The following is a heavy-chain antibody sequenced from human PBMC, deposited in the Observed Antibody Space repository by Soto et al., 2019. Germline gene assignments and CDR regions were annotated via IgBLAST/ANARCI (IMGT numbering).Heavy chain of an antibody. CDR3: ARHGNPRREMATPYYYYYGMDV. Sequence: PGESLKISCKGSGYSFTSYWIGWVRQMPGKGLEWMGIIYPGDSDTRYSPSFQGQVTISADKSISTAYLQWSSLKASDTAMYYCARHGNPRREMATPYYYYYGMDVWGQGTTVTVSS. CDR2: IYPGDSDT. D-gene: IGHD5-12*01. J-gene: IGHJ6*02. CDR1: GYSFTSYW. V-gene: IGHV5-51*01.